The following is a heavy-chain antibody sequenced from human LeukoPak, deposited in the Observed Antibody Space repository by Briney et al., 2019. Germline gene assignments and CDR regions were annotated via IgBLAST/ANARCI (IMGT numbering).Heavy chain of an antibody. CDR2: IYYTGST. V-gene: IGHV4-39*01. CDR1: GGSISGSSYY. Sequence: SETPSLTCTVSGGSISGSSYYWGRIRLPPGKGLEWIGRIYYTGSTYYNPSLKSRVTISVDTSKNQFSLNLTSVTAADTAVYYCARQNPLNWFDPWGQGTLVTVSS. CDR3: ARQNPLNWFDP. J-gene: IGHJ5*02.